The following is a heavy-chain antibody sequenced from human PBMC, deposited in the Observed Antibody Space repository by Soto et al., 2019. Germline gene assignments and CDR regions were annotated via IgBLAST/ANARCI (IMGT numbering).Heavy chain of an antibody. V-gene: IGHV1-2*04. CDR1: GYTFTSYG. CDR3: ARESPPYYDFWSGYFPGTYFDY. D-gene: IGHD3-3*01. CDR2: INPNSGGT. Sequence: ASVKVSCKASGYTFTSYGISWVRQAPGQGLEWMGWINPNSGGTNYAQKFQGWVTMTRDTSISTAYMELSRLRSDDTAVYYCARESPPYYDFWSGYFPGTYFDYWGQGTLVTV. J-gene: IGHJ4*02.